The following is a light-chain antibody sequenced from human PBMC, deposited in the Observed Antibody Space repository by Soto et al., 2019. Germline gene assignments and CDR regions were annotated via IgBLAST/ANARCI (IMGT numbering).Light chain of an antibody. CDR3: QQYNAYST. CDR2: AAS. CDR1: QSISSY. Sequence: DIQMTQSPSSLSASVGDRVTITCRASQSISSYLNWYQQKPGKAPKLLIYAASSLQSEVPSRFSGSGSGTEFTLTISSLQPDDFATYYCQQYNAYSTFGQGTKVDIK. V-gene: IGKV1-39*01. J-gene: IGKJ1*01.